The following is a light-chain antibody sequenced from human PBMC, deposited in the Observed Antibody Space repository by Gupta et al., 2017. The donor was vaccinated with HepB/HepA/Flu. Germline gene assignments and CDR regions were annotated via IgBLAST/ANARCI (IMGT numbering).Light chain of an antibody. CDR1: NSDIGGYNC. J-gene: IGLJ2*01. V-gene: IGLV2-14*03. Sequence: QSALTQPASVSGSPGQSITISCTGTNSDIGGYNCFAWYQQYPGKAPKLWIWDDSNRPSGISNRFAGSKSGNTASLKIYGLQAEDEADYYGASCSTSGTLVRFGGGTKVTVL. CDR3: ASCSTSGTLVR. CDR2: DDS.